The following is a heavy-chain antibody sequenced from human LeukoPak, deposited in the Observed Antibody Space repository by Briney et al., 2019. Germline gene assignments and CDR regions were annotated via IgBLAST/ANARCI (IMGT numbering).Heavy chain of an antibody. CDR2: IYYSGST. CDR3: ARERAAMDS. Sequence: SETLSLTCIVSGGSIRSDYWSWIRQPPGKGLEWIGYIYYSGSTNYNPSLKSRVTISVDTSKNQFSLKLTSVTAADTAVYFCARERAAMDSWGQGTLVTVSS. J-gene: IGHJ5*02. D-gene: IGHD5-18*01. CDR1: GGSIRSDY. V-gene: IGHV4-59*01.